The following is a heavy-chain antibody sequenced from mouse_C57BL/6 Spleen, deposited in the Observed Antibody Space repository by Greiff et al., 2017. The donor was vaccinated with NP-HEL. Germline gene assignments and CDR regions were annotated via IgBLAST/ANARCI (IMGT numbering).Heavy chain of an antibody. Sequence: EVQLQQSGPELVKPGASVKISCKASGYTFTDYYMNWVKQSHGKSLEWIGDINPNNGGTSYNQKFKGKATLTVDKSSSTAYMELRSLTSEDSAVYYCARSRPPHYYAMDYWGQGTSVTVSS. J-gene: IGHJ4*01. CDR1: GYTFTDYY. CDR3: ARSRPPHYYAMDY. CDR2: INPNNGGT. V-gene: IGHV1-26*01.